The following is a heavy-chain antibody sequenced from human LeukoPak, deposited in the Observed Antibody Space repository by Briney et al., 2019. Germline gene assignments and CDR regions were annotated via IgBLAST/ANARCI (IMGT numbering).Heavy chain of an antibody. CDR3: AKDLAYDSTDYHVVFDC. Sequence: GGSLRLSCAASGFTFSTYAMSWVRQAPGKGLEWVSAISGSGDRTYHADSVKGRFTTSRDNSKNTLYLQMNSLRAEDTAIYYCAKDLAYDSTDYHVVFDCWGQGTLVTVSP. J-gene: IGHJ4*02. CDR1: GFTFSTYA. V-gene: IGHV3-23*01. D-gene: IGHD3-22*01. CDR2: ISGSGDRT.